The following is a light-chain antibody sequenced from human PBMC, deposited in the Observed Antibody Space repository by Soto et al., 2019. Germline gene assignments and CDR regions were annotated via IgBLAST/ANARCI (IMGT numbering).Light chain of an antibody. CDR1: STNMGAGYD. Sequence: QSVLTQPPSVSGAPGQRVTISCSGSSTNMGAGYDVHWYQQLPGTAPKLLIYDNTKRPSGVPDRFSGSKSGTSASLAITGLQAEDEADYYCQAYDTRLSGSCVFGTGTKVTVL. V-gene: IGLV1-40*01. CDR3: QAYDTRLSGSCV. J-gene: IGLJ1*01. CDR2: DNT.